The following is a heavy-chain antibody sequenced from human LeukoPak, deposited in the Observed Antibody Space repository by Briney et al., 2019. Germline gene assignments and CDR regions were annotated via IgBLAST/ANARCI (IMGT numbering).Heavy chain of an antibody. D-gene: IGHD6-6*01. CDR1: GGSISSSSYY. Sequence: SQTLSLTCTVSGGSISSSSYYWGWIRQPPGKGLEWIGSIYYSGSTYYNPSLKSRVTISVDTSKNQFSLKLSSVTAADTAVYYCARQFWGSSSSRSYYYGMDVWGQGTTVTVSS. V-gene: IGHV4-39*01. CDR2: IYYSGST. J-gene: IGHJ6*02. CDR3: ARQFWGSSSSRSYYYGMDV.